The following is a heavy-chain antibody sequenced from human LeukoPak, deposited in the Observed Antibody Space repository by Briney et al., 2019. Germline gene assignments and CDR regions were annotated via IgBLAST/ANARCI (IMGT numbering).Heavy chain of an antibody. D-gene: IGHD3-22*01. CDR3: ARLYCYDRAGSGDAFDI. CDR1: DGSIYTYY. V-gene: IGHV4-59*12. CDR2: VFYSGST. J-gene: IGHJ3*02. Sequence: SETLSLTCTVSDGSIYTYYWSWIRQPPGKGLEWLGYVFYSGSTNYNPSLKSRVTISLDTSKNQFSLKLSSVTAADTAVYYCARLYCYDRAGSGDAFDIWGQGTMVTVSS.